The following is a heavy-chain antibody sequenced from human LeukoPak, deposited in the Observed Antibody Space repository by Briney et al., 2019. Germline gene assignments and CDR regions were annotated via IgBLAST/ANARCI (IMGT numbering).Heavy chain of an antibody. CDR1: GAFISNYY. Sequence: SETLSLTCTVSGAFISNYYWSWIRQPPGKGLEWIGYIYYSGTTNYNPSLKSRVTISVGTSKKQFSLRLSSVTAADTAVYYCAKSPITTSGIVHCYFDLWGRGTLVTVSS. CDR2: IYYSGTT. CDR3: AKSPITTSGIVHCYFDL. D-gene: IGHD3-22*01. J-gene: IGHJ2*01. V-gene: IGHV4-59*01.